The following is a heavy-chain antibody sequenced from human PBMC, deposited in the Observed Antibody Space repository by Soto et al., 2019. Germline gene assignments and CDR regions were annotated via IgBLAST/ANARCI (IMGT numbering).Heavy chain of an antibody. J-gene: IGHJ4*02. CDR1: GFTFSSYG. Sequence: PGGSLRLSCAASGFTFSSYGMHWVHQAPGKGLEWVAVISYDGSNKYYADSVKGRFIISRDNSKSTLYLQMNSLRAEDTAVYYCARVALRYFDWWDYFDYWGQGTLVTVSS. CDR2: ISYDGSNK. V-gene: IGHV3-30*03. CDR3: ARVALRYFDWWDYFDY. D-gene: IGHD3-9*01.